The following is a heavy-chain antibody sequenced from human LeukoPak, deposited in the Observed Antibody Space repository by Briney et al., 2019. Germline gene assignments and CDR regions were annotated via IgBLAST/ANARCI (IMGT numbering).Heavy chain of an antibody. CDR2: ISAYNGNT. J-gene: IGHJ5*02. CDR3: ARAYDILTGYHWFDP. V-gene: IGHV1-18*01. CDR1: GYTFTSYG. Sequence: ASVKVSCKASGYTFTSYGISWVRQAPGQGLEWMGWISAYNGNTNYAQKLQGRVTMTTDTSTSTAYMELRSLRSDDTAVYYCARAYDILTGYHWFDPWGQGTLATVSS. D-gene: IGHD3-9*01.